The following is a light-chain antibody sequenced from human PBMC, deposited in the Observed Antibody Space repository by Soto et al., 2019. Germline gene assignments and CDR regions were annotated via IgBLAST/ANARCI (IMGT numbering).Light chain of an antibody. Sequence: SDLTQPASVSGSPGQSITISSTGTSIDVGAYNYVSWYQHHPGKAPKLMIYDVNNRPSGDSNRFSGSKSGNTASLTISGLQAEDEADYYCSSWTSGATYVFGSGTKVTVL. CDR3: SSWTSGATYV. CDR1: SIDVGAYNY. J-gene: IGLJ1*01. CDR2: DVN. V-gene: IGLV2-14*03.